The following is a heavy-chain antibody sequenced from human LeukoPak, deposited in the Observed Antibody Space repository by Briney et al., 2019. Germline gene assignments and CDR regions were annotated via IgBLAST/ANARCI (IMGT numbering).Heavy chain of an antibody. J-gene: IGHJ4*02. CDR3: AKVSRFAVVPAAMLDY. Sequence: GGSLRLSCAASGFTFRSYAMSWVHQAPGKGLEWVSAISGSGDITYYADSVKGRFTMSRDNFKNTLYLQMNSLRAEDTAVYYCAKVSRFAVVPAAMLDYWGQGIQVTVSS. CDR1: GFTFRSYA. V-gene: IGHV3-23*01. CDR2: ISGSGDIT. D-gene: IGHD2-2*01.